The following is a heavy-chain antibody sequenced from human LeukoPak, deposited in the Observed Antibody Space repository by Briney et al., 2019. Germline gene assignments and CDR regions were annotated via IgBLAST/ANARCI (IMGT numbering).Heavy chain of an antibody. V-gene: IGHV1-2*02. D-gene: IGHD3-22*01. Sequence: ASVKVSCKASGYTFTGYYMHWVRQAPGQGLEWMGWINPNSGGTNYAQKFQGRVTMTRDTSISTAYMELSRLRSDDTAVYYCARVDYYDSSGYPGNWYFDLWGPGTLVTVSS. J-gene: IGHJ2*01. CDR3: ARVDYYDSSGYPGNWYFDL. CDR1: GYTFTGYY. CDR2: INPNSGGT.